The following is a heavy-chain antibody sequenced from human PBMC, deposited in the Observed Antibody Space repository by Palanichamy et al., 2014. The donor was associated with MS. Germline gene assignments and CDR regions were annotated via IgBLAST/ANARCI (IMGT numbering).Heavy chain of an antibody. J-gene: IGHJ5*02. CDR2: IYYSGNT. Sequence: EWIGYIYYSGNTYYNPSLKSRVTISVDTSKNQFSLKLSSVTAADTAVYSCARARYPNWFDPWGQGTLVTVSS. CDR3: ARARYPNWFDP. D-gene: IGHD3-16*02. V-gene: IGHV4-30-4*01.